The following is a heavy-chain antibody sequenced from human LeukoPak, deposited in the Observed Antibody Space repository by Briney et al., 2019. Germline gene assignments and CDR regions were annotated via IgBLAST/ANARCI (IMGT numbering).Heavy chain of an antibody. V-gene: IGHV3-21*01. D-gene: IGHD5-18*01. J-gene: IGHJ3*02. CDR3: ARTVDTPLVRAFDI. Sequence: GGSLRLSCAASGFTFSSYSMNWVRQAPGKGLEWVSSISSSSSYIYYADSVKGRFTISRDNAKNSLYLQMNSLRAADTAVYYCARTVDTPLVRAFDIWGQGTMVTVSS. CDR1: GFTFSSYS. CDR2: ISSSSSYI.